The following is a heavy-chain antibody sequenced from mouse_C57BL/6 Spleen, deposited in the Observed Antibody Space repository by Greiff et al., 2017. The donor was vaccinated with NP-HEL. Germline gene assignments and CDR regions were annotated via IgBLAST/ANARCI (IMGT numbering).Heavy chain of an antibody. J-gene: IGHJ2*01. CDR2: IHTSDSDT. CDR1: GYTFTSYW. Sequence: QVQLQQPGAELVKPGASVMVSCMASGYTFTSYWMHWVTQRPGQGIEWIGRIHTSDSDTSYNQKFKGKATLTVDKSSSTAYMQLSSLTSEDSAVYFCDRRCITAGEGGFDYWGKGTTRTVSS. CDR3: DRRCITAGEGGFDY. D-gene: IGHD1-1*01. V-gene: IGHV1-74*01.